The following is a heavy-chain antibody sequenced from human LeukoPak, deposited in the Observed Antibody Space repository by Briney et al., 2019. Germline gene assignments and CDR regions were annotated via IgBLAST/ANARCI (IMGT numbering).Heavy chain of an antibody. CDR1: GGSFSGYY. CDR3: ARGRTYYDFWSGYKANYFDY. CDR2: INHSGST. V-gene: IGHV4-34*01. D-gene: IGHD3-3*01. J-gene: IGHJ4*02. Sequence: SETLSLTCAVYGGSFSGYYWSWIRQPPGKGLEWIGEINHSGSTNYNPSLKSRVTISVDTSKNQFSLKLSSVTAADTAVYYCARGRTYYDFWSGYKANYFDYWGQGTLVTVSS.